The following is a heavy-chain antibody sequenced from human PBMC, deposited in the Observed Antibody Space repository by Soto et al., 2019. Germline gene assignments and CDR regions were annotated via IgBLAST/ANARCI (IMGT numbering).Heavy chain of an antibody. CDR2: ISDDGDKI. D-gene: IGHD1-26*01. CDR3: AKALVGIVGANSFGY. CDR1: GCTFSNYG. Sequence: EGSLRRSCVGSGCTFSNYGMQWVRHPPGKGLEWVALISDDGDKIYYADSVRGRLIISRDNSKDTLYLQMNSLGPDETAVYFCAKALVGIVGANSFGYWCQGTAVTVSP. J-gene: IGHJ4*02. V-gene: IGHV3-30*18.